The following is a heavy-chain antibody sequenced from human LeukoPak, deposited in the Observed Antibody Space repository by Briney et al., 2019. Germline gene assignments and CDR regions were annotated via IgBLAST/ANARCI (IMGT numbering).Heavy chain of an antibody. CDR2: IYSGGST. Sequence: GGSLRLSCAASGFTVSSNYMSWVRQAPGKGLEWVSAIYSGGSTYYADSVKGRFTISRDNSKNTLYLQMNSLRAEDTAVYYCARIHDYGGKFDYWGQGTLVTVSS. J-gene: IGHJ4*02. CDR1: GFTVSSNY. D-gene: IGHD4-23*01. V-gene: IGHV3-53*01. CDR3: ARIHDYGGKFDY.